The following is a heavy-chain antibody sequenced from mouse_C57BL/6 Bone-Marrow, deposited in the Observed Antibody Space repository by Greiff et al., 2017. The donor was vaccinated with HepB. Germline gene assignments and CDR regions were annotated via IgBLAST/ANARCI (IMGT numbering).Heavy chain of an antibody. D-gene: IGHD1-1*01. Sequence: QVQLQQPGAELVKPGASVKMSCKASGYTFTSYWITWVKQRPGQGLEWIGDIYPGSGSTNYNEKFKSKATLTVDTSTSTAYMQLSSLTSADSAVYYCAKGEYYGSWYFDVWGTGTTVTVSS. J-gene: IGHJ1*03. CDR2: IYPGSGST. CDR3: AKGEYYGSWYFDV. V-gene: IGHV1-55*01. CDR1: GYTFTSYW.